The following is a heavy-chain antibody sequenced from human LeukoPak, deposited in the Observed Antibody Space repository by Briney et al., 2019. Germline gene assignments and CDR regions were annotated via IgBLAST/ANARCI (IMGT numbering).Heavy chain of an antibody. J-gene: IGHJ4*02. CDR1: GFTFSSYA. Sequence: GGSLRLSCAASGFTFSSYAMSWVRQAPGKGLEWVSAISGSGGSTYYADSVKGRFTISRDNSKNTLYLQMNSLKTEDTAVYYCTTAIPTYYYGSGYWGQGTLVTVSS. D-gene: IGHD3-10*01. V-gene: IGHV3-23*01. CDR3: TTAIPTYYYGSGY. CDR2: ISGSGGST.